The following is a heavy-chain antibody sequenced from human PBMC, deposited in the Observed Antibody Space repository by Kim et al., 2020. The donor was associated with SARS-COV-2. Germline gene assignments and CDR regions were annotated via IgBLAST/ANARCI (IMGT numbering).Heavy chain of an antibody. J-gene: IGHJ4*02. Sequence: ASVKGRFTISRDTSKNTLYLQMNSLRAEETAVYYCARDRSRGGSCYDLDDCGQGTLVTVSS. V-gene: IGHV3-30*07. CDR3: ARDRSRGGSCYDLDD. D-gene: IGHD2-15*01.